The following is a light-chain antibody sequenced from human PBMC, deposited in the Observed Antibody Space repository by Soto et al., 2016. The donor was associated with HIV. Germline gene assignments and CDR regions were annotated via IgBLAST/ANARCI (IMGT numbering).Light chain of an antibody. CDR2: KAS. CDR1: QSISIW. V-gene: IGKV1-5*03. J-gene: IGKJ1*01. CDR3: QQYNNYPWT. Sequence: DIQMTQSPSTLSASVGDRVTITCRASQSISIWLAWYQQKPGKAPNLLIYKASSLEGGVPSRFSGSGSGTEFTLTISSLQPDDFATYYCQQYNNYPWTFGQGTKXEI.